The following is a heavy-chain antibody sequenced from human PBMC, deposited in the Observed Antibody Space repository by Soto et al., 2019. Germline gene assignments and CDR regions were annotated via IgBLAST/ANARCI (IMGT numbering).Heavy chain of an antibody. J-gene: IGHJ4*02. D-gene: IGHD3-22*01. Sequence: GSLRLSCAASGFTFSSYAMSWVRQAPGKGLEWVSAISGSGGSTYYADSVEGRFTISRDNSKNTLYLQMNSLRAEDTAVYYCAKLKYYDSSGYLDYWGQGTLVTVSS. CDR3: AKLKYYDSSGYLDY. V-gene: IGHV3-23*01. CDR1: GFTFSSYA. CDR2: ISGSGGST.